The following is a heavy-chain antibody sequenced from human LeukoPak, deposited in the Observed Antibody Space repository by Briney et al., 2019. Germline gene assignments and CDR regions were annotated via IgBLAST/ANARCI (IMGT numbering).Heavy chain of an antibody. CDR3: AREGSSGYPQAYYFDY. CDR2: INPSGGST. Sequence: ASVKVSCKASGYTFTSYGISWVRQAPGQGLEWMGIINPSGGSTSYAQKFQGRVTMTRDTSTSTVYMELSSLRSEDTAVYYCAREGSSGYPQAYYFDYWGQGTLVTVSS. D-gene: IGHD3-22*01. CDR1: GYTFTSYG. V-gene: IGHV1-46*01. J-gene: IGHJ4*02.